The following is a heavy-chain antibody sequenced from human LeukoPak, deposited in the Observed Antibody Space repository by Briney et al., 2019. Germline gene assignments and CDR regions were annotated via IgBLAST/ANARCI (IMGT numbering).Heavy chain of an antibody. CDR2: INWNGGST. CDR3: ARRLGRKFGERFYYYHYMDV. V-gene: IGHV3-20*04. CDR1: GFTFDDYG. Sequence: GGSLRLSCAASGFTFDDYGMSWVRQAPGKGLEWVSGINWNGGSTGYADSVKGRFTISRDNAKNSLYLQMNSLRAEDTAVYYCARRLGRKFGERFYYYHYMDVWGKGTTVTISS. D-gene: IGHD3-10*01. J-gene: IGHJ6*03.